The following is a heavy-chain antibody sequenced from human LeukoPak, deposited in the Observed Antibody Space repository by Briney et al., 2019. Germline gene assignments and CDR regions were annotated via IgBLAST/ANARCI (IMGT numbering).Heavy chain of an antibody. CDR1: GGTFSSYA. Sequence: SVKVSCKASGGTFSSYAISWVRQAPGQGLEWTGGIIPIFGTANYAQKFQGRVTITADESTSTAYMELSSLRSEDTAVYYCASNVNGSGSYYNNYYYYYYMDVWGKGTTVTVSS. V-gene: IGHV1-69*13. D-gene: IGHD3-10*01. CDR2: IIPIFGTA. CDR3: ASNVNGSGSYYNNYYYYYYMDV. J-gene: IGHJ6*03.